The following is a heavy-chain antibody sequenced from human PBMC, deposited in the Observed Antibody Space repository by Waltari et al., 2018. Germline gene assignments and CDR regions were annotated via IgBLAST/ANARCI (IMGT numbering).Heavy chain of an antibody. Sequence: QVQLQESGPGLVKPSQPLSLPCTVSGGSITTGSYFWSWIRQPAGKGLEWIGRIFITGNTNNNPSLKRRVSIAIYSSKNQFALNLRAVTAADTAVDYCARALPTTQFYESGASDALHIWGQGTMVTVSS. CDR2: IFITGNT. J-gene: IGHJ3*02. D-gene: IGHD3-22*01. V-gene: IGHV4-61*02. CDR3: ARALPTTQFYESGASDALHI. CDR1: GGSITTGSYF.